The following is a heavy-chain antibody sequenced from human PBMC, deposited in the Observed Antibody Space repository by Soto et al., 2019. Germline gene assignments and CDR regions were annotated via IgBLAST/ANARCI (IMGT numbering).Heavy chain of an antibody. CDR3: ARVPSGDDFAY. V-gene: IGHV1-18*01. CDR1: GYTFTSYG. D-gene: IGHD5-12*01. CDR2: IGACNGNT. J-gene: IGHJ4*02. Sequence: QVQLVQSGAEVKKPGASVKVSCKASGYTFTSYGINWVRQAPGQGLEWRGWIGACNGNTHYAQKLQGRVTMTTDTPTSTAYMELRSLRSDETAVYYCARVPSGDDFAYWGQGTLVTVSS.